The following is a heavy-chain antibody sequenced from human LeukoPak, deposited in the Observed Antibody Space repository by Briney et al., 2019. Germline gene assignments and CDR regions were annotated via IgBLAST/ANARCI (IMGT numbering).Heavy chain of an antibody. CDR1: GFTFSSYW. Sequence: GGSLRLSCAASGFTFSSYWMSWVRQAPGKGLEWVANIKQDGSEKYYVDSVKGRFTISRDNAKNSLYLQMNSLRAEDTAVYYCARAAPYCSGGSCYRPLDYWGQGTLVTVSS. J-gene: IGHJ4*02. V-gene: IGHV3-7*01. D-gene: IGHD2-15*01. CDR2: IKQDGSEK. CDR3: ARAAPYCSGGSCYRPLDY.